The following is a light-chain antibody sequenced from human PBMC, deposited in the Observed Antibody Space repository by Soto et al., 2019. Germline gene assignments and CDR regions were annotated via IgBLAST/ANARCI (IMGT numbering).Light chain of an antibody. CDR2: EGS. CDR3: CLYAGSNTFSYV. V-gene: IGLV2-23*03. Sequence: QSALTQPASVSGSPGQSITISCTGTNSYFGSYNLVSWYQQHTGKAPKLMIYEGSKRPSGVSNRFSGSTSGNTASLTISGLQAEDEADYYCCLYAGSNTFSYVFGTGTKVTVL. J-gene: IGLJ1*01. CDR1: NSYFGSYNL.